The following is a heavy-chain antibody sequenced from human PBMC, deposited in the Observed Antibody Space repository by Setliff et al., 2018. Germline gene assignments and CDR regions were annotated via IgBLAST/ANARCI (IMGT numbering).Heavy chain of an antibody. Sequence: SVKVSCKASGYTFTSYDINWVRQAPGQGLEWMGGIIPILRTADYAQKFQGRVTVTTDESTSTAYMELSSLRSEDTALYYCAHTIVGYCSGISCYDYYYGMDVWGQGTTVTVSS. CDR2: IIPILRTA. CDR1: GYTFTSYD. CDR3: AHTIVGYCSGISCYDYYYGMDV. D-gene: IGHD2-15*01. J-gene: IGHJ6*02. V-gene: IGHV1-69*05.